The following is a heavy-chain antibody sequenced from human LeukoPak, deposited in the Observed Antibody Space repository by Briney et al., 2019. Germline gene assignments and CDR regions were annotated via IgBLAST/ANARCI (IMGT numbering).Heavy chain of an antibody. Sequence: SETLSLTCTVSGGSISSGSYYWSWIRQPAGKGLEYIGRIYTSGSTSYNPSLKSRVTISVDTSKNQFSLQLNSVTPEDTAVYYCARAPFPMSSSWYHRYYYYYMDVWGKGTTVTISS. D-gene: IGHD6-13*01. CDR2: IYTSGST. V-gene: IGHV4-61*02. J-gene: IGHJ6*03. CDR1: GGSISSGSYY. CDR3: ARAPFPMSSSWYHRYYYYYMDV.